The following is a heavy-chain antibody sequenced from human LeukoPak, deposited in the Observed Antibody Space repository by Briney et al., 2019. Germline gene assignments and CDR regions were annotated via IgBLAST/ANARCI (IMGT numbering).Heavy chain of an antibody. V-gene: IGHV3-33*06. J-gene: IGHJ4*02. Sequence: PGGSLRLSCAASGFTFGSYGMHWVRQAPGKGLEWVAVIWYDGSNKYYADSVKGRFTISRDNSKNTLYLQMNSLRAEDTAVYYCAKDRVHYSSGWRGFFDYWGQGTLVTVSS. CDR1: GFTFGSYG. CDR2: IWYDGSNK. D-gene: IGHD6-19*01. CDR3: AKDRVHYSSGWRGFFDY.